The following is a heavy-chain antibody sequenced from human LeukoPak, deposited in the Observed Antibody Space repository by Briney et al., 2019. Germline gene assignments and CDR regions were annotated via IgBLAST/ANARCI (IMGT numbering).Heavy chain of an antibody. J-gene: IGHJ4*02. CDR2: MNPNSGNT. D-gene: IGHD2-2*01. CDR1: GYTFTSYD. V-gene: IGHV1-8*01. Sequence: GASVKVSCKASGYTFTSYDINWVRQANGQGLEWMGWMNPNSGNTGYAQKFQGRVTMTRNTSISTAYMELSSLRSEDTAVYYCARGYCSSTSCYLFDYWGQGTLVTVSS. CDR3: ARGYCSSTSCYLFDY.